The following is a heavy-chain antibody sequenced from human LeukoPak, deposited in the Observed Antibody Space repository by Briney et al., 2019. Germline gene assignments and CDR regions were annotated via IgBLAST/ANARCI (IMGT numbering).Heavy chain of an antibody. CDR3: ASTRGYDYVIYFDY. Sequence: ASVKVSCKASGYTFTGYYMHWVRQAPGQGLEWMGWINPNSGCTNYAQKFQGRVTMTRDTSISTAYMELSRLRSDDTAVYYCASTRGYDYVIYFDYWGQGTLVTVSS. CDR2: INPNSGCT. J-gene: IGHJ4*02. CDR1: GYTFTGYY. V-gene: IGHV1-2*02. D-gene: IGHD5-12*01.